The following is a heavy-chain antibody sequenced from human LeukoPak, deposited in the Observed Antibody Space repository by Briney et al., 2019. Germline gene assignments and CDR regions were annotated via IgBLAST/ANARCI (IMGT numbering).Heavy chain of an antibody. Sequence: PSETLSLTCTVSGGSISSGGYYWSWIRQPPGKGLEWIGYIYHSGGTYYNPSLKSRVTISVDRSKNQFSLKLSSLTAADTAVYYCARGRVYCSSTSSYLHWGQGTLVTVSS. CDR1: GGSISSGGYY. D-gene: IGHD2-2*01. CDR2: IYHSGGT. J-gene: IGHJ4*01. V-gene: IGHV4-30-2*01. CDR3: ARGRVYCSSTSSYLH.